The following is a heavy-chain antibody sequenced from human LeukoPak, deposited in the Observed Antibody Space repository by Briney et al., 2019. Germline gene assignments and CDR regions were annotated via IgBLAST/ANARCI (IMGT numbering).Heavy chain of an antibody. CDR3: ARDTRLGDSSGFSDY. Sequence: ASVKVSCKTSNYIFTTYGISWVRQAPGQGLEWMGLISVYNGNTNYAQKFQGRVTMTTDTSTSTAYMELTSLRSDDTAVYYCARDTRLGDSSGFSDYWGQGTLVTVSS. D-gene: IGHD3-22*01. CDR1: NYIFTTYG. J-gene: IGHJ4*02. CDR2: ISVYNGNT. V-gene: IGHV1-18*01.